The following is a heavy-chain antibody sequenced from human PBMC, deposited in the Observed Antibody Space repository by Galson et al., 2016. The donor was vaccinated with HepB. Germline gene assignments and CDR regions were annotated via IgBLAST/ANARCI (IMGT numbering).Heavy chain of an antibody. CDR3: TTINPDILGSTRALDS. V-gene: IGHV3-15*07. CDR1: GITFSDAW. J-gene: IGHJ4*02. CDR2: IKSNSYGGTT. D-gene: IGHD1-26*01. Sequence: SLRLSCADSGITFSDAWMNWVRQAPGKGLEWVGRIKSNSYGGTTDYAAPVQGRFTISRDDSKSTLYLQMNSLKIEDTGVFYCTTINPDILGSTRALDSWGRGALVTVSS.